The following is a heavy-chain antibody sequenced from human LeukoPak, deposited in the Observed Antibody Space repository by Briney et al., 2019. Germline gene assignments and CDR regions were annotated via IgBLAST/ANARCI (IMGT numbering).Heavy chain of an antibody. J-gene: IGHJ4*02. Sequence: PGESLKISCKGSGYSFTSYWIGWVRQMPGKGLEWMGIIYPGDSDTRYSPSFQGQVTISADKSISTAYLQWSSLKASDTAMYYCARQGYSSSWYSIYYFGYWGQGTLVTVSS. CDR3: ARQGYSSSWYSIYYFGY. V-gene: IGHV5-51*01. D-gene: IGHD6-13*01. CDR1: GYSFTSYW. CDR2: IYPGDSDT.